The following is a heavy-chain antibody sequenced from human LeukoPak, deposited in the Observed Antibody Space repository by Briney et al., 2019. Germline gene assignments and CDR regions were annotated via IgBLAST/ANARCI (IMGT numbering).Heavy chain of an antibody. Sequence: ASVKVSCKASGYTFTSYYMHWVRQAPGQGLEWMGIINPSGGSTSYAQKFQGRVTMTRDTSTSTVYMELSSLRSEDTAVYYCARDPTATSTHLIAAAPADYWGQGTLVTVSS. CDR1: GYTFTSYY. CDR3: ARDPTATSTHLIAAAPADY. J-gene: IGHJ4*02. V-gene: IGHV1-46*01. D-gene: IGHD6-13*01. CDR2: INPSGGST.